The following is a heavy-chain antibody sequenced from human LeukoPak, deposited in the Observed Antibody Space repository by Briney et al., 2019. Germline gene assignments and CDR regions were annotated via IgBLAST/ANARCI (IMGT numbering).Heavy chain of an antibody. CDR2: INHSGST. D-gene: IGHD2-15*01. CDR1: GGSFSGYY. J-gene: IGHJ5*02. CDR3: AREAATVMGPWFDP. Sequence: TLXXTCAVYGGSFSGYYWSWIRQPPGKGLEWIGEINHSGSTNYNPSLKSRVTISVDTSKDQFSLKLSSVTAADTAVYYCAREAATVMGPWFDPWGQGTLVTVSS. V-gene: IGHV4-34*01.